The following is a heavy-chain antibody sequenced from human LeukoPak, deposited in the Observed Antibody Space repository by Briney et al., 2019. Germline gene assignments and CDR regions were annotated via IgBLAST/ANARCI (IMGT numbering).Heavy chain of an antibody. V-gene: IGHV1-2*02. Sequence: ASVKVSCKASGYTFTGYYMHWVRQAPGQGLEWMGWINPNSGGTNYAQKFQGRVTMTRDTSISTAYMELSRLRSDDTAAYYCARVTTGTVVGAFDIWGQGTMVTVSS. D-gene: IGHD1-1*01. CDR3: ARVTTGTVVGAFDI. CDR2: INPNSGGT. CDR1: GYTFTGYY. J-gene: IGHJ3*02.